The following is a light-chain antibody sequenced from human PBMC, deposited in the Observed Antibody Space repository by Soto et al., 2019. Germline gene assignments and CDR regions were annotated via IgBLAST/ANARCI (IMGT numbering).Light chain of an antibody. V-gene: IGKV1-33*01. J-gene: IGKJ5*01. Sequence: DIQMTQSPSSLSASIGDRVTITCQASQNITNNLSWYQQKPGKAPNLLIYHASKLAKGVTSRFSGSRCGTDFSVIITRLQRGDLATYYCQQYYGLPPLTFGQGTRLEIK. CDR2: HAS. CDR3: QQYYGLPPLT. CDR1: QNITNN.